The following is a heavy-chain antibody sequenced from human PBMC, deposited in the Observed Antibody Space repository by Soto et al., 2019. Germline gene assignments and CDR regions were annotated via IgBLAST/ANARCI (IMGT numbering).Heavy chain of an antibody. V-gene: IGHV3-9*01. CDR2: ISWNSGSI. CDR1: GFTFDDYA. CDR3: AKDINHRIMVRGVIHQTYYMDV. J-gene: IGHJ6*03. Sequence: PGGSLRLSCAASGFTFDDYAMHWVRQAPGKGLEWVSGISWNSGSIGYADSVKGRFTISRDNAKNSLYLQMNSLRAEDTALYYCAKDINHRIMVRGVIHQTYYMDVWGKGTTVTVSS. D-gene: IGHD3-10*01.